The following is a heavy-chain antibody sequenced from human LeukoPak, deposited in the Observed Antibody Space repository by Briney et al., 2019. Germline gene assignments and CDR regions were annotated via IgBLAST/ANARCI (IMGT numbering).Heavy chain of an antibody. CDR2: INPSGGST. J-gene: IGHJ5*02. CDR1: GYTFTSYY. CDR3: AREGITMVRGVRGFDP. Sequence: ASVKVSCKASGYTFTSYYMHWVRQAPGQGLEWMGIINPSGGSTSYAQKFQGRVTMTRDTSTSTVYMELSSLRSEDTAVYYCAREGITMVRGVRGFDPWGQGTLVTVSS. V-gene: IGHV1-46*01. D-gene: IGHD3-10*01.